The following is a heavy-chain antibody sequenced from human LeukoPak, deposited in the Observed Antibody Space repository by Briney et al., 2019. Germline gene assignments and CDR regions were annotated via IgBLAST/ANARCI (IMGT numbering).Heavy chain of an antibody. D-gene: IGHD5/OR15-5a*01. CDR2: IYFGGTT. Sequence: GGSLRLSCAASGFTVSSNYMTWVRQAPGRGLEWVSVIYFGGTTYYADSVKGRFTISRDNSKNTVYLQMNSLRVEDTAVYYCARGDGVYVYWGQGTLVTVSS. V-gene: IGHV3-53*01. CDR1: GFTVSSNY. J-gene: IGHJ4*02. CDR3: ARGDGVYVY.